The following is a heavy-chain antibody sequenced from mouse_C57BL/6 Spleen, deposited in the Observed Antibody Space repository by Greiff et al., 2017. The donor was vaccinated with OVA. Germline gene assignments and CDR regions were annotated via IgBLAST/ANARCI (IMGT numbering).Heavy chain of an antibody. CDR1: GYTFTSYW. V-gene: IGHV1-64*01. CDR2: IHPNSGST. D-gene: IGHD2-5*01. J-gene: IGHJ3*01. Sequence: QVQLQQPGAELVKPGASVTLSCKASGYTFTSYWMHWVKQRPGQGLEWIGMIHPNSGSTNYNEKFKSKATLTVDKSSSTAYMQLSSLTSEDSAVYYCAREVGIGVYSNYEGFAYWGQGTLVTVSA. CDR3: AREVGIGVYSNYEGFAY.